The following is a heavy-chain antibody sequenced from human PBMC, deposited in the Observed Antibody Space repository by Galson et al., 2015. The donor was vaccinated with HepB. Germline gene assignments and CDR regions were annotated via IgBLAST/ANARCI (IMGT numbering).Heavy chain of an antibody. CDR2: IYYSGSS. J-gene: IGHJ4*02. CDR3: ARIEQQLVSY. V-gene: IGHV4-39*01. Sequence: GWIRRPPGKGLEWIGSIYYSGSSYYRPSLQSRVTLSVDTSKNQFSLKLSSVTAADTAVYYCARIEQQLVSYWGQGTLVTVSS. D-gene: IGHD6-13*01.